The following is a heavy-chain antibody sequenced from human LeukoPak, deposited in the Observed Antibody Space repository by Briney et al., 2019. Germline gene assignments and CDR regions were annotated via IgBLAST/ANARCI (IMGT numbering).Heavy chain of an antibody. CDR1: GFTFSSYG. J-gene: IGHJ4*02. Sequence: GGTLRLSCVASGFTFSSYGMNWVRQAPGEGLGWVSGISGSGGSTYYTDSVKGRFPIPRDISKNTLYLQMNSLRAEDTAVYYCAKDNGYYDILEELDYWGQGTMVTVSS. CDR3: AKDNGYYDILEELDY. V-gene: IGHV3-23*01. CDR2: ISGSGGST. D-gene: IGHD3-9*01.